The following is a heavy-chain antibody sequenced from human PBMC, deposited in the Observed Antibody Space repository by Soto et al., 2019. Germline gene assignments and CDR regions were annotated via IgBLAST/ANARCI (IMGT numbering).Heavy chain of an antibody. CDR1: GYTFTDYA. J-gene: IGHJ4*02. V-gene: IGHV1-3*01. CDR3: AKDRGGASGDPLDYFDY. Sequence: ASVKVSCKASGYTFTDYAMNWVRQAPGQRIEWMGWINAGNGKTRYSEKFQGRVTITRDTSASTVHLELNSLRAEDTAVYYCAKDRGGASGDPLDYFDYWGQGTLVTVSS. D-gene: IGHD2-21*02. CDR2: INAGNGKT.